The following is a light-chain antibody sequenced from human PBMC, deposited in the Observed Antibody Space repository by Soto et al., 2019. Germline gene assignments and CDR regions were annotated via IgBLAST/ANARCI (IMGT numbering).Light chain of an antibody. V-gene: IGLV1-44*01. CDR3: AAWGDSPA. J-gene: IGLJ3*02. Sequence: QSVLTQPPSASGTLGQRVIISCSGKSSNIGSNSVAWYQQLPGTAPKLLIYSNNQRPSGVPDRFSGSKSGTSASLAISGLQSEDEADYYCAAWGDSPAFGGGIKVTVL. CDR2: SNN. CDR1: SSNIGSNS.